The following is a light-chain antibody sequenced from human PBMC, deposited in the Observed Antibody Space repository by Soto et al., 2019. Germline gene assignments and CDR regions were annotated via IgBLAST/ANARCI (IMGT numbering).Light chain of an antibody. CDR2: DVS. V-gene: IGLV2-14*01. CDR3: SSYTTTNPRV. Sequence: QSALTQPASVSASPGQSITISCTGTSSDIGYYNSVSWYQQHPGEAPQLLIYDVSYRPSGISSRFSGSKSGYTASLTISGLQADDEADYYCSSYTTTNPRVFGGGTKLTVL. CDR1: SSDIGYYNS. J-gene: IGLJ2*01.